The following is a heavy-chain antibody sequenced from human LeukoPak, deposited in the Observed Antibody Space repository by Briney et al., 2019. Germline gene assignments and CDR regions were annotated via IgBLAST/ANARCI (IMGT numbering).Heavy chain of an antibody. J-gene: IGHJ4*02. CDR2: ISSSGSTI. Sequence: GGSLRLSCAASGFTFSSYEMNWVRQAPGKGLEWVSYISSSGSTIYYADSVKGRFTISRDNAKNSLYLQMNSLRAEDTAVYYCATPSKVGATTGQFDYWGQGTLVTVSS. CDR1: GFTFSSYE. V-gene: IGHV3-48*03. CDR3: ATPSKVGATTGQFDY. D-gene: IGHD1-26*01.